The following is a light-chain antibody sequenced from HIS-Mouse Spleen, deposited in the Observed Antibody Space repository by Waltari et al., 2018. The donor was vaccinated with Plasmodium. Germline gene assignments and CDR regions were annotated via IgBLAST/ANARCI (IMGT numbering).Light chain of an antibody. CDR2: KDS. J-gene: IGLJ3*02. CDR3: YSAADNNRV. V-gene: IGLV3-27*01. CDR1: VLATKY. Sequence: SYELTQPSSVSVSPGQTARINCSGDVLATKYARWFQQKPGQAPVLVIYKDSERPSGIPERFSGSSSGTTVTLTISGAQVEDEADYYCYSAADNNRVFGGGTKLTVL.